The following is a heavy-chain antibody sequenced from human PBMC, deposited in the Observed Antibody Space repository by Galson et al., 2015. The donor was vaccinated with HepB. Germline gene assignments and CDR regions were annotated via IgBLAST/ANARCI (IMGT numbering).Heavy chain of an antibody. CDR3: ARALDGSYDFDY. D-gene: IGHD1-26*01. CDR1: GGSISSYY. V-gene: IGHV4-59*01. Sequence: SETLSLTCTVSGGSISSYYWSWIRQPPGEGLEWVGYIYYSGSTNYNPSLKSRVTISVDTSKNQFSLKLSSVTAADTAVYYGARALDGSYDFDYWGQGTLVTVSS. J-gene: IGHJ4*02. CDR2: IYYSGST.